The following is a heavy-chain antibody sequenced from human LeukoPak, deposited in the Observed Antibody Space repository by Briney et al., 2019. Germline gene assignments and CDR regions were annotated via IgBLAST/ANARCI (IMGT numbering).Heavy chain of an antibody. V-gene: IGHV1-2*02. D-gene: IGHD2-21*02. Sequence: ASVKVSCKASGYTFTGYYVHWVRQAPGQGLEWMGWINPNSGGTNYAQKFQGRVTMTRDTSISTAYMELSRLRSDDTAVYYCARASGDFGYFDYWGQGTLVTVSS. CDR2: INPNSGGT. CDR1: GYTFTGYY. J-gene: IGHJ4*02. CDR3: ARASGDFGYFDY.